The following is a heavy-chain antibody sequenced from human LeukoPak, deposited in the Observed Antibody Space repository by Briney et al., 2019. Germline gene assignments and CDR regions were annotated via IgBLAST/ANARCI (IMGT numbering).Heavy chain of an antibody. CDR2: INPKTGTA. CDR1: GYTFTGYS. J-gene: IGHJ3*02. CDR3: AREGCSGGSCYSEKRSKAFDI. V-gene: IGHV1-2*02. D-gene: IGHD2-15*01. Sequence: ASVKVSCKASGYTFTGYSIYWVRQTPGQKLEWMGWINPKTGTANSAQKFQGRVTMTRDTSISTAYMELSRLRSDDTAVYYCAREGCSGGSCYSEKRSKAFDIWGQGTMVTVSS.